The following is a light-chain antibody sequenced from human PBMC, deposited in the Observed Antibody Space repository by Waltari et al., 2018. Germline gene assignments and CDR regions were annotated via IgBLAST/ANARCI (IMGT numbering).Light chain of an antibody. CDR2: EVS. V-gene: IGLV2-14*01. CDR1: ASDVGASDF. Sequence: QSALTQPASVSGSPGQSITISCSGTASDVGASDFASWYQQHPGKAPHLIIYEVSKRPSGISNRVSASKSGNTASLTISGLQAEDEADYYCSSYTTSSAPGVFGTGTRVTVL. CDR3: SSYTTSSAPGV. J-gene: IGLJ1*01.